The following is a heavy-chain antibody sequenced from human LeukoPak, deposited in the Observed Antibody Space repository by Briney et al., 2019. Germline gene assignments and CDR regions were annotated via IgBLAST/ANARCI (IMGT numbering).Heavy chain of an antibody. D-gene: IGHD5-12*01. V-gene: IGHV3-23*01. Sequence: GGSLRLSCAASGCTFSSYAMSWIRQAPGKGLEWVSAISCSGGSTYYADPVKGRFTICRDNSKNTLYLQMNGLRAEDTAVYYCARVGYDSFPDYWGQGTLVTVSS. CDR2: ISCSGGST. CDR3: ARVGYDSFPDY. J-gene: IGHJ4*02. CDR1: GCTFSSYA.